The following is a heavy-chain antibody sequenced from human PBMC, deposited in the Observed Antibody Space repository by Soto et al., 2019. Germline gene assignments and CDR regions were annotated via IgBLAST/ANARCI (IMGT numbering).Heavy chain of an antibody. CDR3: ARDRGYNWNYGWFDP. D-gene: IGHD1-7*01. V-gene: IGHV1-18*01. CDR1: GYNFTSYG. CDR2: ISVYNGNT. J-gene: IGHJ5*02. Sequence: QVQLVQSGAEVKKPGASVKVSCKASGYNFTSYGISWVRQDPGQGLEWMGWISVYNGNTNYAQKLQGRVTMTTDTSTSTVYMELRSLRSDDTAVYYCARDRGYNWNYGWFDPWGQGTLVTVSS.